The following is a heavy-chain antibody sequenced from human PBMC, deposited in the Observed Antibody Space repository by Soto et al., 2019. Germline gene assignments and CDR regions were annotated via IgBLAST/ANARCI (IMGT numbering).Heavy chain of an antibody. CDR3: ARYGSGSYHIDY. D-gene: IGHD3-10*01. CDR1: GFTFSSYS. V-gene: IGHV3-21*01. Sequence: EVQLVESGGGLVKPGGSLRLSCAASGFTFSSYSMNWVRQAPGKGLEWVSSISSSSSYIYYADSVKGRFTISRDNAKNSLYLQMNSLRAEDTAVYYCARYGSGSYHIDYWGQGTLVTVSS. J-gene: IGHJ4*02. CDR2: ISSSSSYI.